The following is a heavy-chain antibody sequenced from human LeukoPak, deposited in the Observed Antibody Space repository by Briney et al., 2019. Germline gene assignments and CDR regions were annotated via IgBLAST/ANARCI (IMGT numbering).Heavy chain of an antibody. CDR2: INPSGGST. Sequence: ASVKVSCKASGYTFTSYYVHWVRQAPGQGLEWMGIINPSGGSTSYAQKFQGRVTMTRDMSTSTVYMELSSLRSEDTAVYYCARRYLRSYFDYWGQGTLVTVSS. J-gene: IGHJ4*02. CDR1: GYTFTSYY. D-gene: IGHD1-14*01. CDR3: ARRYLRSYFDY. V-gene: IGHV1-46*01.